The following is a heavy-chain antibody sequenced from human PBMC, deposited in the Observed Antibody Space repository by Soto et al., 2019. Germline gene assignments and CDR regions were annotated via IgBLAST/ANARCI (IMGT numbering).Heavy chain of an antibody. D-gene: IGHD6-13*01. J-gene: IGHJ4*02. CDR3: AKDSWYFDL. CDR1: GFIFTNFW. Sequence: LILSCEASGFIFTNFWMHWVRQVPGKGLLWVSRIDTSGSSTSYADSVKGRFTISRDNAKNTVSLQMNSLRAEDTGVYYCAKDSWYFDLWSQGSLVTVSS. V-gene: IGHV3-74*01. CDR2: IDTSGSST.